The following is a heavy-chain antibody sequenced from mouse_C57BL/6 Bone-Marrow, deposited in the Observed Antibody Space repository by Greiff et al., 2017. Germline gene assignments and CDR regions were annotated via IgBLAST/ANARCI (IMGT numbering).Heavy chain of an antibody. Sequence: EVQVVESGAGLVKPGGSLKLSCAASGFTFSSYAMSWVRQTPEKRLAWVAYISSGGDYLYSAYPVKGRFTISRDNARNTLYLQMSSLKAEDTAMYYCTRDDGNYGPFAYWGQGTLVTVSA. CDR2: ISSGGDYL. V-gene: IGHV5-9-1*02. D-gene: IGHD2-3*01. CDR3: TRDDGNYGPFAY. CDR1: GFTFSSYA. J-gene: IGHJ3*01.